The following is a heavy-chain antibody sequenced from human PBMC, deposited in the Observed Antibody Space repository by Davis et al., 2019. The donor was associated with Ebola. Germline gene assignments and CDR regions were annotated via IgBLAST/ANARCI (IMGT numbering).Heavy chain of an antibody. V-gene: IGHV3-11*05. CDR2: ISGSSSYTNYA. CDR3: ARGPMITLCDH. CDR1: GFTFSDYY. Sequence: GESLKISCAASGFTFSDYYMSWIRQAPGKGLEWVSYISGSSSYTNYANYADSVKGRFTISRDNSKNTVYLQMNSLRAEDTAVYYCARGPMITLCDHWGQGTLVTVSS. J-gene: IGHJ4*02. D-gene: IGHD3-16*01.